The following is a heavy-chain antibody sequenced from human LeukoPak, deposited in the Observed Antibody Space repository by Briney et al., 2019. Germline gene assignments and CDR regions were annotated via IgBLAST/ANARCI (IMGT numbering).Heavy chain of an antibody. Sequence: ASVKDSCKASGYTFTSYGISWVRQAPGQGLEWMGWISAYNGNTNYAQKLQGRVTMTTDTSTSTAYMELRSLRSDDTAVYYCARDPVYCSGGSCYGGYNWFDPWGQGTLVTVSS. V-gene: IGHV1-18*01. CDR3: ARDPVYCSGGSCYGGYNWFDP. J-gene: IGHJ5*02. CDR2: ISAYNGNT. D-gene: IGHD2-15*01. CDR1: GYTFTSYG.